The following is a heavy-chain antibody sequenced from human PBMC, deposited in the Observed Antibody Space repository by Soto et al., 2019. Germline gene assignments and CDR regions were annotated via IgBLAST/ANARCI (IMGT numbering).Heavy chain of an antibody. CDR1: GGTFSSYA. CDR3: ARGLGSPANWFDP. CDR2: IIPIFGTA. D-gene: IGHD2-15*01. J-gene: IGHJ5*02. V-gene: IGHV1-69*13. Sequence: GASVKVSCKASGGTFSSYAMSWVRQAPGQGLEWMGGIIPIFGTANYAQKFQGRVAITADESTSTAYMELSSLRSEDTAVYYCARGLGSPANWFDPWGQGTLVTVSS.